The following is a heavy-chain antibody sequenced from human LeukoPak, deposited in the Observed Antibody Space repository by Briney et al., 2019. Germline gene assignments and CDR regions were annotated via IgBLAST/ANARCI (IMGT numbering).Heavy chain of an antibody. V-gene: IGHV3-48*01. CDR2: ISSSNI. Sequence: GGSLRLSCAASGFSFSTYSMSWVRQAPGKGLEWFSYISSSNIYYADSVKGRFTISRDNAKNSLYLQMNSLRAEDTAVYYCAREGGFDYWGQGTLVTVSS. CDR1: GFSFSTYS. D-gene: IGHD3-16*01. CDR3: AREGGFDY. J-gene: IGHJ4*02.